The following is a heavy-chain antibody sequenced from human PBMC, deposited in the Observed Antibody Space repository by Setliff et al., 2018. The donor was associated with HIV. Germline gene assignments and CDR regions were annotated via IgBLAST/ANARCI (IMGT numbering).Heavy chain of an antibody. CDR1: GASVNTNNYY. D-gene: IGHD7-27*01. Sequence: SETLSLTCTVSGASVNTNNYYWGWIRQPPGKGLEWIGNIHFSGSTYYSPSLRSRVTIYVGTSKRQFFLSLSSVTAADTSVYFCARPSLGIGGGALFDYWGQGILVTSPQ. CDR3: ARPSLGIGGGALFDY. V-gene: IGHV4-39*01. CDR2: IHFSGST. J-gene: IGHJ4*02.